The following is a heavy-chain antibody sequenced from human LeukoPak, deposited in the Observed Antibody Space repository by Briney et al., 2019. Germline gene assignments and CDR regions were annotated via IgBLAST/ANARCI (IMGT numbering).Heavy chain of an antibody. D-gene: IGHD2/OR15-2a*01. CDR2: IYYSGDT. V-gene: IGHV4-39*01. Sequence: GSLRLSCAASGFTFSSYSMNWIRQPPGKGLEWIGSIYYSGDTYYNPSLRGRATISVDTSKNRFSLKLSSVTAADTAVYFCARHENIIIVPTAHAFDCWGQGTLVTVSS. CDR3: ARHENIIIVPTAHAFDC. CDR1: GFTFSSYS. J-gene: IGHJ4*02.